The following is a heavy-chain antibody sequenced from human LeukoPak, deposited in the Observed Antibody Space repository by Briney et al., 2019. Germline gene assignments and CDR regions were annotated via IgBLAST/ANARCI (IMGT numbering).Heavy chain of an antibody. CDR1: GFTFDDYA. J-gene: IGHJ4*01. Sequence: PGGSLRLSCAASGFTFDDYAMHWVRQAPGKGLEWVSLISGDGGSTYYADSVKGRFTISRDNAKNSLYLQMDSLRDEDSAGYYCVRDLMVSGVYFDYWGHGTLVTVSS. D-gene: IGHD3-10*01. CDR3: VRDLMVSGVYFDY. V-gene: IGHV3-43*02. CDR2: ISGDGGST.